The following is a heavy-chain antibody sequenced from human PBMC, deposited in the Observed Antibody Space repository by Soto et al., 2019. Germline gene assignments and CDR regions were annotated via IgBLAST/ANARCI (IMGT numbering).Heavy chain of an antibody. CDR2: ISGSGGST. CDR3: AKTRLGSRDGSGSYRFLYYFDY. Sequence: GGSLRLSCAASGFTFSSYAMSWVRQAPGKGLEWVSAISGSGGSTYYADSVKGRFTISRDNSKNTLYLQMNSLRAEDTAVYYCAKTRLGSRDGSGSYRFLYYFDYWGQGTLVTVSS. J-gene: IGHJ4*02. D-gene: IGHD3-10*01. CDR1: GFTFSSYA. V-gene: IGHV3-23*01.